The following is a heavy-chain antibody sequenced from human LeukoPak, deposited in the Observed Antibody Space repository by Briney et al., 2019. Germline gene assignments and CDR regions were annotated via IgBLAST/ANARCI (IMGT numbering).Heavy chain of an antibody. CDR3: ARSPRRLGYCSGGSCYYYYGMDV. Sequence: PSETLSLTCAVSGGSFSGYYWSWIRQPPGKGLEWIGEINNSGSTNYNPSLKSRVTISVDTSKNQFSLKLSSVTAAGTAVYYCARSPRRLGYCSGGSCYYYYGMDVWGQGTTVTVSS. V-gene: IGHV4-34*01. CDR2: INNSGST. CDR1: GGSFSGYY. D-gene: IGHD2-15*01. J-gene: IGHJ6*02.